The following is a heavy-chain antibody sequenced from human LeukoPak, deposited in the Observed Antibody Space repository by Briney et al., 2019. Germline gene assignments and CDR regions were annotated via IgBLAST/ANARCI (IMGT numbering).Heavy chain of an antibody. V-gene: IGHV4-39*07. CDR1: GGSITGSRYY. Sequence: KPSETLSLTCTVSGGSITGSRYYWGWIRQPPGKGLEWLGNIYYSGSIDHNPSLKSRLTISLDTSKNQFSLKLSSVTAADTAVYYCATPSGNAYDVWGQGTMVTVSS. CDR2: IYYSGSI. CDR3: ATPSGNAYDV. J-gene: IGHJ3*01. D-gene: IGHD3-10*01.